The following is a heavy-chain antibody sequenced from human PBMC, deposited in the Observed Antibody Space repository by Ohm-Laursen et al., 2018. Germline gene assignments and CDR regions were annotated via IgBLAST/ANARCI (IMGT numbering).Heavy chain of an antibody. CDR2: IYSGGST. D-gene: IGHD6-6*01. CDR3: ARDPLAARNGMDV. Sequence: SLRLSCAASGFTVGDNYMSWVRQAPGKGLEWVSVIYSGGSTYYADSVKGRFTISRDNSKNTLYLQMDSLRAEDTAVYYCARDPLAARNGMDVWGQGTTVTVSS. CDR1: GFTVGDNY. J-gene: IGHJ6*02. V-gene: IGHV3-53*01.